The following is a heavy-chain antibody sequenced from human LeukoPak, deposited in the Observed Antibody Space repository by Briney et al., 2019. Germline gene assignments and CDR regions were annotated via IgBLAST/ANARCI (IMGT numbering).Heavy chain of an antibody. CDR3: ARGRRINYDFWSGTPGDFDY. J-gene: IGHJ4*02. CDR2: MNPNSGNT. Sequence: ASVKVSCKASGGTFSSYDINWVRQATGQGLEWMGWMNPNSGNTGYAQKFQGRVTITRNTSISTAYMGLSSLRSEDTAVYYCARGRRINYDFWSGTPGDFDYWGQGTLVTVSS. CDR1: GGTFSSYD. V-gene: IGHV1-8*03. D-gene: IGHD3-3*01.